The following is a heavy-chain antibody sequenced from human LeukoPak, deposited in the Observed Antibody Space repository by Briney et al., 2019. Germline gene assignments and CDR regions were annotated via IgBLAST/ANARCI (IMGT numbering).Heavy chain of an antibody. CDR2: INPNSGGT. Sequence: GSSVKVSCKASGYTFTGYYMHWVRQAPGQGLEWMGWINPNSGGTNYAQKFQGRVTMTRDTSISTAYMELSRLRSDDTAVYYCARDTGTTSAGMTGDYWGQGTLVTVSS. D-gene: IGHD1-7*01. J-gene: IGHJ4*02. CDR3: ARDTGTTSAGMTGDY. V-gene: IGHV1-2*02. CDR1: GYTFTGYY.